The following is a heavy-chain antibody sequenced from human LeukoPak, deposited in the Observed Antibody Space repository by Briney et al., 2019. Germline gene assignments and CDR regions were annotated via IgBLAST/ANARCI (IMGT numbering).Heavy chain of an antibody. Sequence: GGSMRLSCAASGFLVSTNYMSWVRQAPGKGLEWVSVMYSGGAIHYADSVKGRFTISRDNSKNTLYLQMNSLRAEDTAVYYCAKQGYCSSTSCYDGDHWGQGTLVTVSS. V-gene: IGHV3-53*01. D-gene: IGHD2-2*01. CDR2: MYSGGAI. CDR1: GFLVSTNY. J-gene: IGHJ4*02. CDR3: AKQGYCSSTSCYDGDH.